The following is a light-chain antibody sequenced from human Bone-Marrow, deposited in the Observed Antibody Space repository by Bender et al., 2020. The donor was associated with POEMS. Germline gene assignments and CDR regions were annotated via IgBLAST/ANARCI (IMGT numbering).Light chain of an antibody. V-gene: IGLV1-44*01. CDR3: AAWDAGLSGGV. CDR2: SDN. J-gene: IGLJ3*02. CDR1: NSNIGTNA. Sequence: QSVLTQPPSAPGTPGQRVTISCSGSNSNIGTNAVNWYQQFPATAPKLLIYSDNHRPSGFPVRFYAFKSGTSASLAISGLQSEDEADYYWAAWDAGLSGGVFGGGTKLAVL.